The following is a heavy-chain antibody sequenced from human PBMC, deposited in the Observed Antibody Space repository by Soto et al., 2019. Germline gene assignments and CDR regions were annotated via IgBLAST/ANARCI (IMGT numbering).Heavy chain of an antibody. Sequence: QVQLVESGGGAVPPGRSLRLSCAASGFTFSRYDIHWVRQAPGKGLEWVALISYDGSNQYFGDSAKGRFTISRDNSKDTVSLRMNSLRVEDTAVYYCVRDFDNRRGGDAFDIWGRGTMVTVSS. J-gene: IGHJ3*02. D-gene: IGHD3-9*01. CDR3: VRDFDNRRGGDAFDI. CDR2: ISYDGSNQ. CDR1: GFTFSRYD. V-gene: IGHV3-30*03.